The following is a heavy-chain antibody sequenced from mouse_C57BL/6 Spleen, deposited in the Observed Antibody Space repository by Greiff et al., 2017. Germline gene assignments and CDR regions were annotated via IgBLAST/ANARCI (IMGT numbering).Heavy chain of an antibody. Sequence: DVKLVESGGGLVQPGGSLKLSCAASGFTFSDYYMYWVRQTPEKRLEWVAYISNGGGSTYYPDTVKGRFTISREDAKYTLYLKMSRLKSCETAMYYCARTPAHLARTGYFDVWGTGTTVTVSS. CDR2: ISNGGGST. V-gene: IGHV5-12*01. CDR1: GFTFSDYY. J-gene: IGHJ1*03. CDR3: ARTPAHLARTGYFDV. D-gene: IGHD3-1*01.